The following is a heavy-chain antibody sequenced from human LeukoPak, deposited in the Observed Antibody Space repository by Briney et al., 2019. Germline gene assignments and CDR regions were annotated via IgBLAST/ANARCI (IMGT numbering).Heavy chain of an antibody. CDR1: GGTFSNYA. V-gene: IGHV1-69*13. CDR3: AKGPYGDYGGDYFYYYMDV. D-gene: IGHD4-17*01. CDR2: IIPIFGTT. Sequence: SVKVSCKASGGTFSNYAISWVRQAPGQGLEWMGGIIPIFGTTKYAQKFQGRVTITADESTSTAYMELNSLRSEDTAVYHCAKGPYGDYGGDYFYYYMDVWDKGTTVTVSS. J-gene: IGHJ6*03.